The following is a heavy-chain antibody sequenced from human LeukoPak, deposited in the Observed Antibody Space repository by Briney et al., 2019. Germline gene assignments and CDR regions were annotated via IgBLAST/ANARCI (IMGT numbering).Heavy chain of an antibody. CDR1: GFTFSGSY. V-gene: IGHV3-74*01. CDR3: ARGKSAGI. J-gene: IGHJ4*02. CDR2: VNTDGSTT. Sequence: GGSLRLSCAASGFTFSGSYMHWVRQAPGKGLVWVSRVNTDGSTTTYADSVKGRFTISRDNANNTLYLQMNSLRAEDTAVYYCARGKSAGIWGQGTLVTVSS.